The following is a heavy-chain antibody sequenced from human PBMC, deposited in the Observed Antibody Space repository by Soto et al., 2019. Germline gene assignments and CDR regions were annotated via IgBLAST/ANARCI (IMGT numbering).Heavy chain of an antibody. V-gene: IGHV1-3*01. Sequence: GASVKVSCKASGYTFTSYAMHWVRQAPGQRLEWMGWINAGNGNTKYSQKFQGRVTITRDTSASTAYMELSSLRSEDTAVYYCAREGPQWLGVHTHYFDYWGQGTLVTVYS. J-gene: IGHJ4*02. CDR3: AREGPQWLGVHTHYFDY. CDR2: INAGNGNT. D-gene: IGHD6-19*01. CDR1: GYTFTSYA.